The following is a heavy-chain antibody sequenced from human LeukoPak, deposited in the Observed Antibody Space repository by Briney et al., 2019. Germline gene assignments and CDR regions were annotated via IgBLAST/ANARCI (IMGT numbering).Heavy chain of an antibody. CDR1: GFTFDDYG. J-gene: IGHJ4*02. Sequence: GGSLRLSCAASGFTFDDYGMSWVRQAPGKGLEWVSLISWDGGSTYYADSVKGRFTISRDNSKNSLYLQMNSLRAEDTALYYCAKDMSSSWYVTLDYWGQGTLVTVSS. CDR2: ISWDGGST. D-gene: IGHD6-13*01. V-gene: IGHV3-43D*03. CDR3: AKDMSSSWYVTLDY.